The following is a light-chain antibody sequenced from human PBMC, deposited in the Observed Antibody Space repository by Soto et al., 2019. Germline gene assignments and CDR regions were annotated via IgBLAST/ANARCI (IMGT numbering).Light chain of an antibody. CDR1: NIGSIT. CDR3: QVWDGSSDQQV. J-gene: IGLJ2*01. V-gene: IGLV3-21*02. Sequence: SYELTQPPSVSVAPGQTAILTCGGKNIGSITVHWYQQKPGQAPVLVVHDDIDRPSGIPERFSGSNSGNTATLTIRWVEAGDEADYFCQVWDGSSDQQVFGGGTKLTVL. CDR2: DDI.